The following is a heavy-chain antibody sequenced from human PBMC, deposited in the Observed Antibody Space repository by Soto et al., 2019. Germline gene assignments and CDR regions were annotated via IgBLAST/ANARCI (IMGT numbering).Heavy chain of an antibody. J-gene: IGHJ4*02. V-gene: IGHV3-30*18. CDR3: AKDWNNWNDVGYFDY. CDR1: GFTFSSYG. Sequence: AGGSLRLSCAASGFTFSSYGMHWVRQAPGKGLEWVAVISYDGSNKYYADSVKGRFTISRDNSKNTLYLQMNSLRAEDTAVYYCAKDWNNWNDVGYFDYWGQGTLVTVSS. D-gene: IGHD1-20*01. CDR2: ISYDGSNK.